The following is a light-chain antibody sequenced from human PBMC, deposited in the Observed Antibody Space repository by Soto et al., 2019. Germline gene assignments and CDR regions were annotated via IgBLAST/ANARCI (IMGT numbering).Light chain of an antibody. J-gene: IGKJ3*01. CDR3: QQYGNSPAT. V-gene: IGKV3-20*01. CDR2: GAS. CDR1: QSVSSSY. Sequence: EIVLTQSPGTLSLSPGERATLSCRASQSVSSSYLAWYQQKPGQAPRLLIYGASSRATGIPDRFSGSGSGTVFTLTITRLEPEDFAVYHCQQYGNSPATFGPGTKVDIK.